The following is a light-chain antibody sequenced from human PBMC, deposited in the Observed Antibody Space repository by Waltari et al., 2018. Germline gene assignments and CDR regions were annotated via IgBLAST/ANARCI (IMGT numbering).Light chain of an antibody. V-gene: IGKV3-15*01. CDR1: QGVSAN. Sequence: DIVMTQSPATLSVSPVDRATLSCRASQGVSANLAWYQQKPGQAPRLLIYGASTRATGIPARFSGSGSGTEFTLTISSPQSEDFAVYYCQQYSKRPLTFGGGTKVEIK. CDR2: GAS. CDR3: QQYSKRPLT. J-gene: IGKJ4*01.